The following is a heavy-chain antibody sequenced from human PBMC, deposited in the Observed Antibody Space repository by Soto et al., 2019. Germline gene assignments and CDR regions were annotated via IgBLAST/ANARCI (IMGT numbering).Heavy chain of an antibody. D-gene: IGHD2-2*01. Sequence: QVQLVQSGAEVKKPGSSVKVSCKASGGTFSSYAISWVRQAPGQGLEWMGGIIPIFGTANYAQKFQGRVTITADESTSTAYMELSSLRSEDTAVYYGARGGVDGGIVVVPAASLDPWGQGTLVTVSS. V-gene: IGHV1-69*01. J-gene: IGHJ5*02. CDR1: GGTFSSYA. CDR3: ARGGVDGGIVVVPAASLDP. CDR2: IIPIFGTA.